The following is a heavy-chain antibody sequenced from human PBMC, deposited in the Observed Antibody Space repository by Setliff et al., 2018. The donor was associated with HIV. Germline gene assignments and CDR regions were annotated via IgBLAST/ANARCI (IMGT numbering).Heavy chain of an antibody. Sequence: GESLKISCAASGFTFSSYWMSWVRQAPGKGLEWVANIKQDGSEKYYVDSVKGRFTISRDNAKNSLYLQMNSLRAEDTAVYYCAAETLPGQSAFDIWGQGTMVTV. J-gene: IGHJ3*02. CDR2: IKQDGSEK. CDR3: AAETLPGQSAFDI. CDR1: GFTFSSYW. V-gene: IGHV3-7*01. D-gene: IGHD3-16*01.